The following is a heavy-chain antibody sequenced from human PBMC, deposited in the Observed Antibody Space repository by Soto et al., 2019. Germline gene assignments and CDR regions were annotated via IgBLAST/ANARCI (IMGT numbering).Heavy chain of an antibody. Sequence: GWSLRLCCAASAFTFSSYAMAWVRQAPGKGLEWVSSIGGSGGDISYADSVKGRFTISRDNSKNTLYLQMDSLRAEDTAIYYCAKKYRGTYHFDEWGEAPLLTVSS. CDR3: AKKYRGTYHFDE. V-gene: IGHV3-23*01. D-gene: IGHD1-26*01. J-gene: IGHJ4*02. CDR1: AFTFSSYA. CDR2: IGGSGGDI.